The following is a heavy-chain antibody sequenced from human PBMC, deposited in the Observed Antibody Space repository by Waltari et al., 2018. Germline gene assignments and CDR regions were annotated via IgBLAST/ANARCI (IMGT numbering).Heavy chain of an antibody. D-gene: IGHD3-10*01. CDR3: ARLAGYDAFDI. CDR1: GGSISSYY. Sequence: QVQLQESGPGLVKPSETLSLTCTVSGGSISSYYWSWIRQPPGKGLEWIGYIYYSGSTNYNPSLKSRVTISVDTSKNQFSLKLSSVTAADTAVYYCARLAGYDAFDIWGQGTMVIVSS. V-gene: IGHV4-59*01. J-gene: IGHJ3*02. CDR2: IYYSGST.